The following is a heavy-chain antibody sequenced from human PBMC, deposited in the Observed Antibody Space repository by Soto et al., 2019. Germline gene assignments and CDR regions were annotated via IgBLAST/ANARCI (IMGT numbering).Heavy chain of an antibody. V-gene: IGHV4-34*01. CDR3: ARDAFCGSGTCRVGHWFDP. J-gene: IGHJ5*02. CDR2: VNHRGSA. D-gene: IGHD2-21*01. Sequence: SETLSLTCAVSGGPFSGVYWSWIRQPPGKGLEWIGGVNHRGSANYNPSLESRVTMSVDTSKNQFSLKLTSVTAADSAVYYCARDAFCGSGTCRVGHWFDPWGQGTLVTSPQ. CDR1: GGPFSGVY.